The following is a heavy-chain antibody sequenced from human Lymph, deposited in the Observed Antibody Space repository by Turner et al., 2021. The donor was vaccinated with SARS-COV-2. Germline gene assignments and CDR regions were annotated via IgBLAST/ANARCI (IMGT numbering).Heavy chain of an antibody. D-gene: IGHD3-10*01. J-gene: IGHJ4*02. CDR1: GGSISSSSHY. CDR3: ARLVRRAEYYFDY. Sequence: QLQLHESVPGLVKPSETLSLTCTVSGGSISSSSHYWGWIRQPPGRGLEWIGHIYYSGSNYYNPSLKSRVTISVDTSKNQFSLKLSSVTAADTAVYYCARLVRRAEYYFDYWGQGTLVTVSS. V-gene: IGHV4-39*01. CDR2: IYYSGSN.